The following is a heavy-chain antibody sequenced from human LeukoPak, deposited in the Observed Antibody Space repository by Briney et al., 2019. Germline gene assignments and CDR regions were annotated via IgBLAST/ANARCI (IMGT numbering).Heavy chain of an antibody. D-gene: IGHD3-22*01. J-gene: IGHJ3*01. CDR2: IYTSGST. V-gene: IGHV4-4*07. Sequence: SETLSLTCTVSGGSISSYYWSWIRQPAGKGLEWIGRIYTSGSTNYNPSLKSRVTMSVDTSKNQFSLKLSSVTAVDTAVYYCARARGPYYYDSSATDAFDFWGQGTMVTVSS. CDR3: ARARGPYYYDSSATDAFDF. CDR1: GGSISSYY.